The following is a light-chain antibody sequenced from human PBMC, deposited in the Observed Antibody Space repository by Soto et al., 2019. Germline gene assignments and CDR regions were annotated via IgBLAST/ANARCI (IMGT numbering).Light chain of an antibody. J-gene: IGKJ1*01. Sequence: DIQMTQSPSALSASVGDRVAITCGASQTISSWLAWYQQKPGKAPKLLIYKASTLKSGVPSRFSGSGSGTEFTLTISSLQPDDFATYYCQHSNSYSEAFGQGTKVDIK. V-gene: IGKV1-5*03. CDR1: QTISSW. CDR3: QHSNSYSEA. CDR2: KAS.